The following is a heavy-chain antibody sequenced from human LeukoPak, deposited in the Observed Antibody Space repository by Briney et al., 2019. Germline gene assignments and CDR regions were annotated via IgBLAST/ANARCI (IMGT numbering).Heavy chain of an antibody. CDR1: GFTFSSYA. Sequence: GGSLRLSCAASGFTFSSYAMSWVRQAPGKGLEWVATISSSGCSTYYADSVKGRFTISRDNSKNTLYLKMNSLRAEDTAVSYCAKVVGATTRGYFDYWGQGTLVTVSS. CDR3: AKVVGATTRGYFDY. CDR2: ISSSGCST. D-gene: IGHD1-26*01. J-gene: IGHJ4*02. V-gene: IGHV3-23*01.